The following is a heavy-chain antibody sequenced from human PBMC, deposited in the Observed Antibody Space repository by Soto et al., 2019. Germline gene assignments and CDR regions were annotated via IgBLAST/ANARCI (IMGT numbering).Heavy chain of an antibody. CDR2: INAGNGNT. CDR3: ARVPLHCSSTSCYTLDY. CDR1: GYTFTSYA. V-gene: IGHV1-3*01. D-gene: IGHD2-2*02. J-gene: IGHJ4*02. Sequence: VPLVQSGAEVKKPGASVKVSCKASGYTFTSYAMHWVRQAPGQRLEWMGWINAGNGNTKYSQKFQGRVTITRDTSASTAYMELSSLRSEDTAVYYCARVPLHCSSTSCYTLDYWGQGTLVTVSS.